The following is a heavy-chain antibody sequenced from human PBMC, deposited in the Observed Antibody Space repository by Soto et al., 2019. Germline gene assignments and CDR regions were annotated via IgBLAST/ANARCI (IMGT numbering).Heavy chain of an antibody. CDR1: GFTFSSYA. CDR2: ISSNGGST. CDR3: VPGGAGVVPAPRYYYGMDV. D-gene: IGHD2-2*01. Sequence: GGSLRLSCSASGFTFSSYAMHWVRQAPGKGLEYVSAISSNGGSTYYADSVKGRFTISRDNSKNTLYLQMSSLRAEDTAVYYCVPGGAGVVPAPRYYYGMDVWGQGTTVTVSS. V-gene: IGHV3-64D*06. J-gene: IGHJ6*02.